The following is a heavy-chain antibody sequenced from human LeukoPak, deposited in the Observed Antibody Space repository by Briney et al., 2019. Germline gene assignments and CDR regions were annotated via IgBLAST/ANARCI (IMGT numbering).Heavy chain of an antibody. V-gene: IGHV1-2*02. CDR1: GYTFTGYY. CDR2: INPNSGGT. CDR3: ARVEAMVYYYYYGMDV. J-gene: IGHJ6*02. Sequence: GASVKVSCKASGYTFTGYYMHWVRQAPGQGLEWMGWINPNSGGTNYAQKFRGRVTMTRDTSISTAYMELSRLRSDGTAVYYCARVEAMVYYYYYGMDVWGQGTTVTVSS. D-gene: IGHD5-18*01.